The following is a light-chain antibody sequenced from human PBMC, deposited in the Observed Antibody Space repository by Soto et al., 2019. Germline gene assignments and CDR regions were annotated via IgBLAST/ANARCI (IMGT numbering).Light chain of an antibody. V-gene: IGKV2D-29*01. CDR2: EVS. CDR1: QTLLHSNGKSY. Sequence: EIVMTQTPLSLSVTPGQSASISCRSSQTLLHSNGKSYLYWYLQKAGQAPQLQIYEVSKRFSGVPDRFSGSGAWTDFSLKFSRVEAEDVGVYYCLQSLHVQLTFGGGTKVEIK. J-gene: IGKJ4*01. CDR3: LQSLHVQLT.